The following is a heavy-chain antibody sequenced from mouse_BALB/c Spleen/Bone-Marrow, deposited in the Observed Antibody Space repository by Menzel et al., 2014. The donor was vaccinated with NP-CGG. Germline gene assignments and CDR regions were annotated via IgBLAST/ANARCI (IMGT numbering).Heavy chain of an antibody. J-gene: IGHJ4*01. Sequence: VQLQQSGPGLVKPGASVKISCKASGYTFTDYNMHWVKQTHGKSLEWIGYIYPYNGGTGYNQKFKSKATLTVDNSSSTAYMELRSLTSEDSAVYYCARDGNYVAMDYWGQGTSVTVSS. V-gene: IGHV1S29*02. CDR2: IYPYNGGT. D-gene: IGHD2-1*01. CDR3: ARDGNYVAMDY. CDR1: GYTFTDYN.